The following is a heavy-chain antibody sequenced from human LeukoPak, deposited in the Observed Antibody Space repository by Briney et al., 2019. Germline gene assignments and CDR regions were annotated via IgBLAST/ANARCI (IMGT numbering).Heavy chain of an antibody. CDR2: INSDGDST. CDR3: AKGRDIYYFDY. Sequence: GGSLRLSCAASGFTFSSYWMHWVRQAPGKGLVWVSRINSDGDSTNYADSVKGRFTISRDNAKSTLYLQMNSPRAEDTAIYYCAKGRDIYYFDYWGQGTLLTVSS. CDR1: GFTFSSYW. J-gene: IGHJ4*02. D-gene: IGHD3-3*02. V-gene: IGHV3-74*01.